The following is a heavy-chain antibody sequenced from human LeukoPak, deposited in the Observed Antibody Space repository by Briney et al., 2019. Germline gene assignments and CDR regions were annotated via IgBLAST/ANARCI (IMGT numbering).Heavy chain of an antibody. CDR2: ISSSGSTI. D-gene: IGHD6-19*01. CDR3: AREHPLAVAGIRNWFDP. CDR1: GFTFSDCY. V-gene: IGHV3-11*01. Sequence: MPGGSLRLSCAASGFTFSDCYMSWIRQAPGKGLEWVSYISSSGSTIYYADSVKGRFTISRDNAKNSLYLQMNSLRAEDTAVYYCAREHPLAVAGIRNWFDPWGQGTLVTVSS. J-gene: IGHJ5*02.